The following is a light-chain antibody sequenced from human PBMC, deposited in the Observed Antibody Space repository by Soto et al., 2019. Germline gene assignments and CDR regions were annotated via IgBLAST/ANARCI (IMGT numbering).Light chain of an antibody. CDR2: DVS. V-gene: IGKV1-5*01. Sequence: IQMTQSPSTLSASVGDRVTITCRASQSISRWLAWYQLKPGKAPKLLIYDVSNLQSGVPSRFSGSGSGTEFTLTIGRLQPDDYAIYYCQQYSTHSTFGQGTKLEI. CDR3: QQYSTHST. CDR1: QSISRW. J-gene: IGKJ2*01.